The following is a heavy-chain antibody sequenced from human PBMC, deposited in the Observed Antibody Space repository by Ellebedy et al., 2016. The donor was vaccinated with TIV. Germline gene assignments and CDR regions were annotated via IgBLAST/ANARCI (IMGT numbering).Heavy chain of an antibody. CDR2: IGAYNGNT. CDR1: GYTFSSYG. CDR3: ARGSSGWMAIDY. Sequence: AASVKVSCKASGYTFSSYGMSWVRQAPGQGLEWMGWIGAYNGNTNYAQKLQGRVTMTTDTSTSTAYMELRSLRSDDTAVYYCARGSSGWMAIDYWGQGTLVTVSS. V-gene: IGHV1-18*01. J-gene: IGHJ4*02. D-gene: IGHD6-19*01.